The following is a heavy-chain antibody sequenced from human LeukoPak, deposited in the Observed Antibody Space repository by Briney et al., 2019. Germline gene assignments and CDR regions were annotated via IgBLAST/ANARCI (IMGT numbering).Heavy chain of an antibody. D-gene: IGHD1-1*01. CDR3: ARDTTGTNGATGECDY. J-gene: IGHJ4*02. CDR2: IIHIGGIE. CDR1: CGTISSYT. Sequence: AAMISCKESCGTISSYTSSWVGQAPGQGLEWMGRIIHIGGIENYAQQFQRRVTITAAKSTIRADMERRSRRSEATAVYYRARDTTGTNGATGECDYWGQGTLVTVSS. V-gene: IGHV1-69*04.